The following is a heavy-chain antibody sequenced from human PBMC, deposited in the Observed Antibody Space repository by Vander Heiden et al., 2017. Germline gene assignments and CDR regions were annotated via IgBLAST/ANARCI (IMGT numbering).Heavy chain of an antibody. CDR3: ARRRARRGVKYYGMDV. V-gene: IGHV1-2*07. Sequence: QVQLVQSGAEVKKPGASVKVSCKASGYTFTGYYMHWVRQAPGQGLEWMGWINPNSGGTNYAHKFQCRVTMTRDTSISTAYMELSRMRSDETAVYYCARRRARRGVKYYGMDVWGQGTTVTVYS. D-gene: IGHD3-10*01. CDR1: GYTFTGYY. CDR2: INPNSGGT. J-gene: IGHJ6*02.